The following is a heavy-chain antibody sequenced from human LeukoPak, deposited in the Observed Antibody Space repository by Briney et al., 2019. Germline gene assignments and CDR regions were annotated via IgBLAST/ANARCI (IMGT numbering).Heavy chain of an antibody. J-gene: IGHJ4*02. Sequence: GGSLRLSCAASGFTFSSFGMHWVRQAPGEGLEWVAFIRYDGNKKDYADSMKGRITISRDNSTNILYLQMDSLSPEDAAVYYCVKGFGVGWFGDWGQGTLVTVSS. CDR3: VKGFGVGWFGD. CDR2: IRYDGNKK. D-gene: IGHD3-10*01. V-gene: IGHV3-30*02. CDR1: GFTFSSFG.